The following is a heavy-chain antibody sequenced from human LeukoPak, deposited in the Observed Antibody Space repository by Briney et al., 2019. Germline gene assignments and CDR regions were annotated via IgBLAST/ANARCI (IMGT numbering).Heavy chain of an antibody. J-gene: IGHJ4*02. Sequence: SETLSLTCTVSGGSISSGDYYWSWIRQPPGKGLEWIGYIYYSGSTNYNPSLKSRVTISVDTSKNQFPLKLSSVTAADTAVYYCARGIAAAGTGDYWGQGTLVTVSS. V-gene: IGHV4-61*08. CDR1: GGSISSGDYY. D-gene: IGHD6-13*01. CDR2: IYYSGST. CDR3: ARGIAAAGTGDY.